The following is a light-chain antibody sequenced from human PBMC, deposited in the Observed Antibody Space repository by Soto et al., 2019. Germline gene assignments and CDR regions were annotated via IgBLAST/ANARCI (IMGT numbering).Light chain of an antibody. V-gene: IGLV6-57*03. CDR1: SGSIASNY. Sequence: NFILTQPHSVSESPGKTVTISCTRTSGSIASNYVQWYQQRPGSAPTAVIYEDDQRPSGVPDRFSGSIDSSSNSASLTISGLKSEDEAAYYCHSFDSNTVVFGGGTQLTVL. CDR2: EDD. J-gene: IGLJ2*01. CDR3: HSFDSNTVV.